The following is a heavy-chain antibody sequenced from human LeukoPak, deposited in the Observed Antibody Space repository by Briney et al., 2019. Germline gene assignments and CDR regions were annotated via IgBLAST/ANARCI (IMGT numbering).Heavy chain of an antibody. CDR1: GFTFSSYS. D-gene: IGHD3-9*01. Sequence: GGSLRLSCAASGFTFSSYSMNWVRQAPGKGLEWVSYISSSSSTIYYADSVKGRFTISRDNAKNSLYLQMNSLRAEDTAVYYCTVGELRYFDWLLEVDYWGQGTLVTVSS. J-gene: IGHJ4*02. CDR3: TVGELRYFDWLLEVDY. V-gene: IGHV3-48*01. CDR2: ISSSSSTI.